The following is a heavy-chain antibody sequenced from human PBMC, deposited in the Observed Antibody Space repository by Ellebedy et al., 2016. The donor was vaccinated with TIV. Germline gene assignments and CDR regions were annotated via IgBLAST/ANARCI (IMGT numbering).Heavy chain of an antibody. CDR3: ARDPRLGFSDSPPFDF. CDR2: INSGTGST. V-gene: IGHV1-46*01. CDR1: GYTFTDYY. D-gene: IGHD3-16*01. J-gene: IGHJ4*02. Sequence: AASVQVSCKASGYTFTDYYIHWVRQAPGQGLEWIGIINSGTGSTSYEQKFQGRLTLTRDTSASTVYMQLNNLRSEDTATYYCARDPRLGFSDSPPFDFWGQGARVTVSS.